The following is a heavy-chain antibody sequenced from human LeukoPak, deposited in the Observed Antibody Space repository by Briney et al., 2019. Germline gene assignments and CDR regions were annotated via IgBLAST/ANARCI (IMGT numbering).Heavy chain of an antibody. CDR2: ISGSGGST. D-gene: IGHD3-3*01. CDR1: GFTFSSYA. J-gene: IGHJ4*02. V-gene: IGHV3-23*01. Sequence: PGGSLRLSCAASGFTFSSYAMSWVRQAPGKGLEWVSAISGSGGSTYYADSVKGRFTISRDNSKNTLYLQMNSLRAEDTAVYHCAKDETPNTGVVIISYFDYWGQGTLVTVSS. CDR3: AKDETPNTGVVIISYFDY.